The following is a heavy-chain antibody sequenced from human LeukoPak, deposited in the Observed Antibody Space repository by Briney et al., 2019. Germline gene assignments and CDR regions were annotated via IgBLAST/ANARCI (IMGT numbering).Heavy chain of an antibody. CDR1: ELTFSSYA. J-gene: IGHJ3*02. V-gene: IGHV3-23*01. Sequence: GGSLRLSCAASELTFSSYAMSWVRQAPGKGLEWVSGISGSAGGTLYADSVKGRFTISRDNSKNTLYLQMNSLRAEDTAVYYCARSRGDYTYGAFDIWGQGTMVTVSS. CDR3: ARSRGDYTYGAFDI. D-gene: IGHD2-21*02. CDR2: ISGSAGGT.